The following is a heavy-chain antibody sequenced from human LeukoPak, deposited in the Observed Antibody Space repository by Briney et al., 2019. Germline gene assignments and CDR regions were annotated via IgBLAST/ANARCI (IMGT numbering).Heavy chain of an antibody. V-gene: IGHV4-4*02. Sequence: SETLSLTCAVSGGSISSNNWWSWVRQVPGKGLEWIGEIYHSGRTNYNPSLKSRVTISVDKSKNQFSLKLTSVTAADTAVYYCARDRRWLQWETDYYYYGMDVWGQGTTVTVSS. CDR1: GGSISSNNW. D-gene: IGHD5-24*01. J-gene: IGHJ6*02. CDR3: ARDRRWLQWETDYYYYGMDV. CDR2: IYHSGRT.